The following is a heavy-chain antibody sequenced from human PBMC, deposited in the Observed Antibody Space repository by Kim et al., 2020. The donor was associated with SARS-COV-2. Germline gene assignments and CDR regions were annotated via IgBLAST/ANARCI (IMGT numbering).Heavy chain of an antibody. V-gene: IGHV3-53*04. Sequence: GGSLRLSCAASGFTVSSNYMSWVRQAPGKGLEWVSVIYSGGSTYYADSVKGRFTISRHNSKNTLYLQMNSLRAEDTAVYYCARDHWEYSSGLVDYWGQGTLVTVSS. CDR1: GFTVSSNY. CDR2: IYSGGST. J-gene: IGHJ4*02. D-gene: IGHD6-19*01. CDR3: ARDHWEYSSGLVDY.